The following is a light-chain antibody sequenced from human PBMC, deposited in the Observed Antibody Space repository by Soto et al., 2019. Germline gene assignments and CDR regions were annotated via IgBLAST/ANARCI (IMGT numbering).Light chain of an antibody. CDR2: LGS. CDR1: QSLRYGNGYNY. CDR3: FPGLQTPPIT. J-gene: IGKJ5*01. Sequence: DIVLTQSPLSLPVIPGEPASISCRPSQSLRYGNGYNYLDWYFPKPGQSPQLXXSLGSTRASGVPARFSGSGSGTDFTLKLSRVEADDVGFYDCFPGLQTPPITFGQGTRLEIK. V-gene: IGKV2-28*01.